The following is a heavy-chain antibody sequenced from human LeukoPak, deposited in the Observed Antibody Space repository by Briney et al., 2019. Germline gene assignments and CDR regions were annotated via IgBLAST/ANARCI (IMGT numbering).Heavy chain of an antibody. D-gene: IGHD3-22*01. J-gene: IGHJ6*02. CDR1: GGTFSSYA. CDR3: ARDRMGGYYYPYYYGMDV. Sequence: GASVKVSCKASGGTFSSYAISWVRQAPGQGLEWMGGIIPIFGTANYAQKFQGRVTITADESTSTAYMELSSLRSDDTAVYYCARDRMGGYYYPYYYGMDVWGQGTTVTVSS. V-gene: IGHV1-69*13. CDR2: IIPIFGTA.